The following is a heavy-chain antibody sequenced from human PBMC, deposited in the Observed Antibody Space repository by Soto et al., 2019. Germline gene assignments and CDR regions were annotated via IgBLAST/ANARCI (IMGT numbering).Heavy chain of an antibody. V-gene: IGHV3-53*04. CDR3: ARDGPYYYASRMDV. CDR1: GIPVSSNY. D-gene: IGHD3-10*01. J-gene: IGHJ6*02. CDR2: LHSGGDT. Sequence: EVQLVESGGGLVQPGGSLRLSCAASGIPVSSNYMTWVRQAPGKGREWVSVLHSGGDTYYANSVKGRFTISRHDSTNTLFLQMNSLTPEDTAVYYCARDGPYYYASRMDVWGQGTTVNVSS.